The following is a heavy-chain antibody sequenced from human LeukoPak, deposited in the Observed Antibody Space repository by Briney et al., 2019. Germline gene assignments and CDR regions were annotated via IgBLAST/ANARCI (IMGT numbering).Heavy chain of an antibody. V-gene: IGHV1-2*02. CDR3: ARGQKVFWSGYYFDY. D-gene: IGHD3-3*01. J-gene: IGHJ4*02. Sequence: ASVEVSCKASGYTFTGYYMHWVRQAPGQGLEWMGWINPNSGGTNYAQKFQGRVTMTRDTSISTAYMELSRLRSDDTAVYYCARGQKVFWSGYYFDYWGQGTLVTVSS. CDR1: GYTFTGYY. CDR2: INPNSGGT.